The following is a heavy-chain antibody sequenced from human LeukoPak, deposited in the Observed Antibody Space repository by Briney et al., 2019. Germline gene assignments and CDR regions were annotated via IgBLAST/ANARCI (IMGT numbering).Heavy chain of an antibody. J-gene: IGHJ4*02. CDR1: GFTFSDYS. CDR2: INSRSNYI. Sequence: GGSLRLSCTTSGFTFSDYSVNWVRQAPGKGLEWVSPINSRSNYIFYADSVKGRFTASRDNAKNSLYLQMNSLRAEDTAVYFCARVASFRFYFDYWGQGALVTVSS. CDR3: ARVASFRFYFDY. V-gene: IGHV3-21*04. D-gene: IGHD2/OR15-2a*01.